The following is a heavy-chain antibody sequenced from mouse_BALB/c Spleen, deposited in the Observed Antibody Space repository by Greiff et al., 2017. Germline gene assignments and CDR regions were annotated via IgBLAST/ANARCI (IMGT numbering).Heavy chain of an antibody. J-gene: IGHJ2*01. Sequence: QVQLMESGPGLVAPSQSLSISCTASGFSFTSYGVHWVRQPPGEGLEWLGVIWAGGSTNYNSALMSRLSISKDNSKSQVFLKMNSLQTDDTAMYYCARGGMDSFFDYWGQGTTLTVSS. CDR3: ARGGMDSFFDY. V-gene: IGHV2-9*02. CDR2: IWAGGST. D-gene: IGHD2-3*01. CDR1: GFSFTSYG.